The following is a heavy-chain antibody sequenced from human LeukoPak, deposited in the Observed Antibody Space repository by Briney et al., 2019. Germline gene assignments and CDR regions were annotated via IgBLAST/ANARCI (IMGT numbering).Heavy chain of an antibody. Sequence: GGSLRLSCAASGFTFSSYWMHWVRQAPGKGLVWVSRINSDGSSTSYADSVKGRFTISRDNAKNTLYLQMNSLRAEDTAVYYCARASSYDYVWRIDAFDIWGQGTMVTVSS. V-gene: IGHV3-74*01. J-gene: IGHJ3*02. CDR1: GFTFSSYW. CDR3: ARASSYDYVWRIDAFDI. D-gene: IGHD3-16*01. CDR2: INSDGSST.